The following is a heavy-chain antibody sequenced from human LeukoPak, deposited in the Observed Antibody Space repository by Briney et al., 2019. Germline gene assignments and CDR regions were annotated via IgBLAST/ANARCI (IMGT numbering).Heavy chain of an antibody. CDR2: ISAYNGNT. CDR3: ARDQKYSSGWYEYFDY. V-gene: IGHV1-18*01. Sequence: ASVKVSCKASGGTFSSYAISWVRQAPGQGLEWMGWISAYNGNTNYAQKLQGGVTMTTDTSTSTAYMELRSLRSDDTAVYYCARDQKYSSGWYEYFDYWGQGTLVTVSS. J-gene: IGHJ4*02. D-gene: IGHD6-19*01. CDR1: GGTFSSYA.